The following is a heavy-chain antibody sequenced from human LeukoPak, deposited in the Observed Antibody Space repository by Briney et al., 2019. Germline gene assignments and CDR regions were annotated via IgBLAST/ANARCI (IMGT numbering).Heavy chain of an antibody. Sequence: SDTLSLTCTVSGGSISSYYWSWIRQPPGQGLEWIGYIYYSGSTNYNPSLKSRVTISVDTSKNQFSLKLSSVTAADTAVYYCARHRIAARLFDYWGQGTLVTVSS. J-gene: IGHJ4*02. V-gene: IGHV4-59*08. CDR1: GGSISSYY. CDR3: ARHRIAARLFDY. D-gene: IGHD6-6*01. CDR2: IYYSGST.